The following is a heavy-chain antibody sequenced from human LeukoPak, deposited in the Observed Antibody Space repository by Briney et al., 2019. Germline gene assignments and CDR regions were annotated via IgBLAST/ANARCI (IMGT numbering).Heavy chain of an antibody. V-gene: IGHV4-59*11. CDR3: ARDLVTVTKGFDI. D-gene: IGHD4-17*01. CDR2: ISYIGST. Sequence: SETLSLTCAVSDDSFSSHYWTWIRQPPGKGLEWTGYISYIGSTNYNPSLKSRVTISIDTSKNQFSLKLTSVTAADTAVYYCARDLVTVTKGFDIWGQGTMVSDSS. CDR1: DDSFSSHY. J-gene: IGHJ3*02.